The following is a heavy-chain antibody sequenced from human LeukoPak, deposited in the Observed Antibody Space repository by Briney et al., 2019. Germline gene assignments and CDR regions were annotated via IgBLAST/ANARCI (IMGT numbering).Heavy chain of an antibody. D-gene: IGHD4-17*01. Sequence: SETLSLTCAVYGGSFSGYYWTWIRQPPGKGLEWIGEINHSGSTNYNPSLKSRVTISVDTSKNQFSLKLSSVTAADTAVYYCARARFYGDFYFDYWGQGTLVTVSS. CDR2: INHSGST. J-gene: IGHJ4*02. CDR1: GGSFSGYY. V-gene: IGHV4-34*01. CDR3: ARARFYGDFYFDY.